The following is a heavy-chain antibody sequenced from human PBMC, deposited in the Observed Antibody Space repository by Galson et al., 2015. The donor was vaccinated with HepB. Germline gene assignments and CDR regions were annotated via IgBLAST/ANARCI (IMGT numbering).Heavy chain of an antibody. CDR3: ARGPRGTMVRGVITSRRPEYFQH. J-gene: IGHJ1*01. Sequence: ETLSLTCAVYGGSFSGYYWSWIRQPPGKGLEWIGEINHSGSTNYNPSLKSRVTISVDTSKNQFSLKLSSVTAADTAVYYCARGPRGTMVRGVITSRRPEYFQHWGQGTLVTVSS. V-gene: IGHV4-34*01. CDR1: GGSFSGYY. CDR2: INHSGST. D-gene: IGHD3-10*01.